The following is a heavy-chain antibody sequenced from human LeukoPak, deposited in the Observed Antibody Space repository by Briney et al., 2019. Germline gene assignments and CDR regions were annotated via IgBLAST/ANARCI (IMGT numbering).Heavy chain of an antibody. V-gene: IGHV1-8*02. CDR1: GGTFSSYA. CDR2: MNPNSGNT. D-gene: IGHD3-22*01. J-gene: IGHJ4*02. Sequence: ASVKVSCKASGGTFSSYAISWVRQATGQGLEWMGWMNPNSGNTGYAQKFQGRVTMTRNTSISTAYMELSSLRSEDTAVYYCARGASWYYDSSGLDYWGQGTLVTVSS. CDR3: ARGASWYYDSSGLDY.